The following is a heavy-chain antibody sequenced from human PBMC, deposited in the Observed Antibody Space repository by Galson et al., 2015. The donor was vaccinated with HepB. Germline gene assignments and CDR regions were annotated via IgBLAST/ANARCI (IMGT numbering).Heavy chain of an antibody. CDR3: AKYLFGGGRFWSGSNWFDP. J-gene: IGHJ5*02. Sequence: SLRLSCAASGFTFSSYAMSWVRQAPGKGLEWVSAISGSGGSTYYADSVKGRFTISRDNSKNTLYLQINSLRAEDTAVYYCAKYLFGGGRFWSGSNWFDPWGQGTLVTVSS. CDR1: GFTFSSYA. CDR2: ISGSGGST. V-gene: IGHV3-23*01. D-gene: IGHD3-3*01.